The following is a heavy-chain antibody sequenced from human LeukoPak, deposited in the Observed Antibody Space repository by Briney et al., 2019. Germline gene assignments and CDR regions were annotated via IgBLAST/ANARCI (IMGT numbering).Heavy chain of an antibody. V-gene: IGHV4-34*01. Sequence: PSETLSLTCAVYGGSFSGYYWSWIRQPPGKGLEWIGEINHSGSTNYNPSLKSRVTISVDTSKNQFSPNLSSVTAADTAIYYCARDRGGSSWSNDAFDIWGQGTTVTVSS. J-gene: IGHJ3*02. CDR2: INHSGST. CDR3: ARDRGGSSWSNDAFDI. CDR1: GGSFSGYY. D-gene: IGHD6-13*01.